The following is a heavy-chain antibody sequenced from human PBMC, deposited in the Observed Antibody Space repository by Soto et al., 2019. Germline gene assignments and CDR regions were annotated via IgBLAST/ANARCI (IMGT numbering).Heavy chain of an antibody. CDR2: MYPGDSDT. Sequence: GESLKISCRGSGYDFNTNWFGWVRQLPGRGLEWVGIMYPGDSDTRYNPSLQGHVTLSADVTVSTAFLQRRSLKTSDTGMYFCARLPRDCNKTSCYYADHWGQGTQVTVSS. J-gene: IGHJ4*02. CDR1: GYDFNTNW. D-gene: IGHD2-2*01. V-gene: IGHV5-51*01. CDR3: ARLPRDCNKTSCYYADH.